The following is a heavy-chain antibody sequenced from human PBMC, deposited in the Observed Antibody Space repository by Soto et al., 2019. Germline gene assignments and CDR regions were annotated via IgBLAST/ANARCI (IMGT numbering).Heavy chain of an antibody. CDR1: GFTFSSYA. CDR3: ARDFSQWDFDY. J-gene: IGHJ4*02. CDR2: ISYDGSNK. V-gene: IGHV3-30-3*01. D-gene: IGHD1-26*01. Sequence: LRLSCAASGFTFSSYAMHWVRQAPGKGLEWVAVISYDGSNKYYADSVKGRFTISRDNSKNTLYLQMNSLRAEDTAVYYCARDFSQWDFDYWGQGTLVTVSS.